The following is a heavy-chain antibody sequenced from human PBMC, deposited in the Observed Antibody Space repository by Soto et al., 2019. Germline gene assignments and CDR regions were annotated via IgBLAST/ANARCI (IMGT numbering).Heavy chain of an antibody. CDR1: GFTFSNAW. CDR2: IKSKTDGGTT. D-gene: IGHD3-16*02. CDR3: TTDWTFGGVIGVHDAFDI. J-gene: IGHJ3*02. Sequence: GGSLRLSCAASGFTFSNAWMSWVRQAPGKGLEWVGRIKSKTDGGTTDYAAPVKGRFTISRDDSKNTLYLQMNSLKTEDTAVYYCTTDWTFGGVIGVHDAFDIWGQGTMVTVSS. V-gene: IGHV3-15*01.